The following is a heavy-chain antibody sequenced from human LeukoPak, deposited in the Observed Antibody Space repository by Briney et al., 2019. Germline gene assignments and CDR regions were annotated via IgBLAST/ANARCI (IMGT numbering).Heavy chain of an antibody. D-gene: IGHD3-10*01. Sequence: ASVKVSCKASGYTFTGYYMHWVRQAPGQGLEWMGRINPNSGGTNYAQKFQGRVTMTRDTSISTAYMELSRLRSDDTAVYYCARDRGGITMVQGVTAPDYWGQGTLVTVSS. CDR1: GYTFTGYY. V-gene: IGHV1-2*06. J-gene: IGHJ4*02. CDR2: INPNSGGT. CDR3: ARDRGGITMVQGVTAPDY.